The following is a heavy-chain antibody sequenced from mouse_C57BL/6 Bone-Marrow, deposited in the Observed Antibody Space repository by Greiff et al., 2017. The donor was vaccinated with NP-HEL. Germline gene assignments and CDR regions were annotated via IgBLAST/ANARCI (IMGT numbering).Heavy chain of an antibody. CDR3: ARPHYGSSYEDYAMDY. V-gene: IGHV1-64*01. CDR1: GYTFTSYW. CDR2: IHPNSGST. D-gene: IGHD1-1*01. J-gene: IGHJ4*01. Sequence: QVQLKQPGAELVKPGASVKLSCKASGYTFTSYWMHWVKQRPGQGLEWIGMIHPNSGSTNYNEKFKSKATLTVDKSSSTAYMQLSSLTSEDSAVYYCARPHYGSSYEDYAMDYWGQGTSVTVSS.